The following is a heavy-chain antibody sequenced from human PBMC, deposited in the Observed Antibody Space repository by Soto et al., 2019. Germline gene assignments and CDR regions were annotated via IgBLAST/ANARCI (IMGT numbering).Heavy chain of an antibody. Sequence: QVQLVQSGAEVKKPGASVKVSCKASGYTFTSYYMHWVRQAPGQGLEWMGIINPSGGSTSYAQKFQGRVTMTRDTSTSTGYRELSSLRSEDTAVYYCARVEVGATVYWGQGTLVTVSS. CDR2: INPSGGST. CDR1: GYTFTSYY. CDR3: ARVEVGATVY. J-gene: IGHJ4*02. D-gene: IGHD1-26*01. V-gene: IGHV1-46*01.